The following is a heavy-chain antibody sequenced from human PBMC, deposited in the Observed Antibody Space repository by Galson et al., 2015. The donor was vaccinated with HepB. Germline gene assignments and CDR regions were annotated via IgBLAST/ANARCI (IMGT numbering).Heavy chain of an antibody. J-gene: IGHJ4*02. CDR3: ASNRTFITFWGLTVSEDS. D-gene: IGHD3-16*01. CDR2: IVPVVGMS. CDR1: GNTFTTST. V-gene: IGHV1-69*02. Sequence: SVKVSCKASGNTFTTSTINWVRQAPGQGLEWMGKIVPVVGMSDYAQKFQGRITITADTSTNTAYMDLNSLRPDDTAIYYCASNRTFITFWGLTVSEDSWGQGTLVTVSS.